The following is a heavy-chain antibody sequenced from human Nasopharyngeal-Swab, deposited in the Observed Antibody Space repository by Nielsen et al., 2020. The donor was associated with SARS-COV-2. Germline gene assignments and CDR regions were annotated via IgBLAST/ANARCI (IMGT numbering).Heavy chain of an antibody. V-gene: IGHV3-30*18. CDR3: AKDLYDYVWGRYRDYYYGMDV. Sequence: SCAASGFTFSSYGMHWVRQAPGKGLEWVAVISYDGSNKYYADSVKGRFTISRDNSKNTLYLQMNSLRAEDTAVYYCAKDLYDYVWGRYRDYYYGMDVWGQGTTVTVSS. J-gene: IGHJ6*02. D-gene: IGHD3-16*02. CDR2: ISYDGSNK. CDR1: GFTFSSYG.